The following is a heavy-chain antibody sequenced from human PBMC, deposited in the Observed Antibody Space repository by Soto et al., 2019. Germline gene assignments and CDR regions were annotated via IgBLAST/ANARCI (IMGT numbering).Heavy chain of an antibody. V-gene: IGHV3-48*02. CDR1: GFTFSSYS. J-gene: IGHJ4*02. CDR2: ISTSSYTI. D-gene: IGHD2-21*02. Sequence: EVQLVESGGGLVQPGESLRLCWAASGFTFSSYSMNWVRQAPGKGLEWVSYISTSSYTIHYADSVKGRFAISRDNAKNSLYLQMNTLRDEDTAVYYCARDRGDRYYFDSWGQGTLVIVSS. CDR3: ARDRGDRYYFDS.